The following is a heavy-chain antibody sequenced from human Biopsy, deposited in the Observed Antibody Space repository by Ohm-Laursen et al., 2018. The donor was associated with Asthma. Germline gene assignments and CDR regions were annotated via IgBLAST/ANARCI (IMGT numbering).Heavy chain of an antibody. J-gene: IGHJ5*01. CDR1: GFTFSGYS. V-gene: IGHV3-48*02. Sequence: GSLRLSCAAFGFTFSGYSMNWVRQAPGKGLEWVSYINYKSSSIYYADPVKGRFTVSRDNARNSLFLQMNSLRDEDVAVYYCAREDGWGRGGRCVSWFDSWGQGTLVTVSS. CDR3: AREDGWGRGGRCVSWFDS. CDR2: INYKSSSI. D-gene: IGHD2-15*01.